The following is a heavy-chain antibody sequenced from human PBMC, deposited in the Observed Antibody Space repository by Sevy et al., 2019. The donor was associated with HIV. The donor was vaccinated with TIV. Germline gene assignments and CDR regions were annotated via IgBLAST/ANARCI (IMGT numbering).Heavy chain of an antibody. Sequence: GGSLRLSCTASGFTLSDYYMTWMRQAPGKGLEWVSYISISGSTIYYADPVKGRFTISRDNANNSLFLQMNSLRAEDTAVYYCARVLYTSAEELDYWGQGTLVTVSS. J-gene: IGHJ4*02. CDR1: GFTLSDYY. D-gene: IGHD2-2*02. CDR2: ISISGSTI. CDR3: ARVLYTSAEELDY. V-gene: IGHV3-11*01.